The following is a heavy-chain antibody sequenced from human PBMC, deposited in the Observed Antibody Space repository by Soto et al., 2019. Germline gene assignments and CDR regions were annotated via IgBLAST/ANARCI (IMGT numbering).Heavy chain of an antibody. Sequence: ASVKVSCKASGYTFTSYGISWVRQAPGQGLEWMGWISAYNGNTNYAQKLQGRVTMTRDTSTSTVYMELSSLRSEDTAVYYCASLAYCGGDCRDVFDYWGQGTLVTVSS. CDR1: GYTFTSYG. V-gene: IGHV1-18*01. CDR2: ISAYNGNT. D-gene: IGHD2-21*01. CDR3: ASLAYCGGDCRDVFDY. J-gene: IGHJ4*02.